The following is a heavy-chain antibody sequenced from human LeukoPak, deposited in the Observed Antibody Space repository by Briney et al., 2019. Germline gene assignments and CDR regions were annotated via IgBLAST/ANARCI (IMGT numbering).Heavy chain of an antibody. CDR3: ARDRGYFYDQLDY. CDR1: GYPFSSYS. J-gene: IGHJ4*02. D-gene: IGHD2/OR15-2a*01. CDR2: ISVSGGVR. V-gene: IGHV3-48*02. Sequence: GGSLRLSCVASGYPFSSYSMNWIRQAPGKGLEWVSYISVSGGVRSYADSVKGRFTISRDDARNSLYLQMDSLKDEDTAVYYCARDRGYFYDQLDYWGQGTLVTVSS.